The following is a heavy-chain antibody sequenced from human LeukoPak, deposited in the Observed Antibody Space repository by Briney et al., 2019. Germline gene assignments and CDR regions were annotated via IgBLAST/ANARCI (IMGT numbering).Heavy chain of an antibody. CDR3: ARALNLGYCSGGSCYSGHYFDY. D-gene: IGHD2-15*01. Sequence: ASVKVSCKASGYTFTGYYMHWVRQAPGQGLEWMGWINPNSGGTNYAQKFQGWVTMTRDTSISTAYMELSRLRSDDTAVFYCARALNLGYCSGGSCYSGHYFDYWGQGTLVTVSS. CDR2: INPNSGGT. J-gene: IGHJ4*02. V-gene: IGHV1-2*04. CDR1: GYTFTGYY.